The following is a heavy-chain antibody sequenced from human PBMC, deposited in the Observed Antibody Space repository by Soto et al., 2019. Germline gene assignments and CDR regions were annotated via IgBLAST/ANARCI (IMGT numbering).Heavy chain of an antibody. Sequence: SVKVSCKASGGTFSSYAISWVRQAPGQGLEWMGGIIPIFGTANYAQKFQGRVTITADESTSTAYMELSSLRSEDTAVYYYARLKDYYDSSGYYSVLDYWGQGTLVTVSS. D-gene: IGHD3-22*01. CDR2: IIPIFGTA. V-gene: IGHV1-69*13. CDR1: GGTFSSYA. J-gene: IGHJ4*02. CDR3: ARLKDYYDSSGYYSVLDY.